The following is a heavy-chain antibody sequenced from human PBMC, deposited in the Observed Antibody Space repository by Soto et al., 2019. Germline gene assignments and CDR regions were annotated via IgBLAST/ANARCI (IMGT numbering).Heavy chain of an antibody. CDR3: ARVANPSGSYIFGIDV. V-gene: IGHV1-2*04. D-gene: IGHD3-10*01. Sequence: GASVKVSCKASGYTFTGYYMHWVRQAHGQGLEWMGWINPNSGGTNYAQKFQGWVTMTRDTSISTAYMELSRLRSDDTAAYYCARVANPSGSYIFGIDVGGQESKGTGSS. J-gene: IGHJ6*02. CDR2: INPNSGGT. CDR1: GYTFTGYY.